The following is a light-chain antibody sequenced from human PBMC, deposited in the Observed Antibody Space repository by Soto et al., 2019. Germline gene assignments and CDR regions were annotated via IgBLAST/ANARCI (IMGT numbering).Light chain of an antibody. CDR3: QQYNNWS. CDR2: RAS. Sequence: VVMTQSPFTLSISPVERPTLSCRASQSVGSNLAWYQQKPGQAPRLLIYRASTRATGIPGRFSGSGSGTEFTLTISSLQSEDFAVYYCQQYNNWSFGQGTKVDIK. CDR1: QSVGSN. V-gene: IGKV3-15*01. J-gene: IGKJ1*01.